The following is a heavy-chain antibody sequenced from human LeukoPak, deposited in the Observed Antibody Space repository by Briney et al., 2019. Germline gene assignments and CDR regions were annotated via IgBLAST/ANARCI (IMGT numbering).Heavy chain of an antibody. D-gene: IGHD5-24*01. CDR3: ARDSVEMSTIREFGY. CDR2: ISAYNGDT. Sequence: ASVKVSCKASGFTFTSYGFSWVRQSPGQGLEWMGWISAYNGDTNYAQNLQGRVTMTTDTSTSTAYMELRSLRSDDTAVYYCARDSVEMSTIREFGYWGQGTLVTVSS. J-gene: IGHJ4*02. V-gene: IGHV1-18*01. CDR1: GFTFTSYG.